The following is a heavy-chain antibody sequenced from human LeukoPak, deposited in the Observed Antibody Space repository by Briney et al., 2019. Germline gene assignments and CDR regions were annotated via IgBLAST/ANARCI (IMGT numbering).Heavy chain of an antibody. CDR2: ISGSCGST. J-gene: IGHJ4*02. CDR3: AASIDAAGHPRVG. CDR1: GFTVSSDA. V-gene: IGHV3-23*01. D-gene: IGHD6-13*01. Sequence: PGGSLRLSCAASGFTVSSDAMSWVCQAPRQGLGLVSAISGSCGSTCYADSAKGRYTTSTDNPKNTMFLQTNSMRAEDTAVYYCAASIDAAGHPRVGWGQGTLVTVSS.